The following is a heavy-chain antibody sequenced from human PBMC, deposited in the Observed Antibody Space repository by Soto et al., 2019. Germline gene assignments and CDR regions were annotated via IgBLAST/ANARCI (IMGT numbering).Heavy chain of an antibody. CDR1: GFTLSGRS. CDR3: ARGFYGLDV. Sequence: ESGGGLVQPGGSLRLSCSASGFTLSGRSMHWVRQAPGKGLEYVSGVSPDGNNEYHTDSVKGRFTISRDNSKNTLHLHMRSLRPEDTAVFYCARGFYGLDVWGQGTTVTVSS. V-gene: IGHV3-64D*08. CDR2: VSPDGNNE. J-gene: IGHJ6*02.